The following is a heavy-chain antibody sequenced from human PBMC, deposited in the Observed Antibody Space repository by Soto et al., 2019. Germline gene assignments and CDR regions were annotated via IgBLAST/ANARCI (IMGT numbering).Heavy chain of an antibody. V-gene: IGHV4-31*03. CDR2: IYYSGST. Sequence: QVQLQESGPGLVQPSQTLSLTCTVSGGSISSGGYYWSWIRQHPGKGFEGIGYIYYSGSTYYNPSLKSRVTISVDPSKNQFTLKLSSVTAADTAVYYCARGDGLVSGMDVWGQGTTVTVSS. J-gene: IGHJ6*02. D-gene: IGHD2-8*02. CDR1: GGSISSGGYY. CDR3: ARGDGLVSGMDV.